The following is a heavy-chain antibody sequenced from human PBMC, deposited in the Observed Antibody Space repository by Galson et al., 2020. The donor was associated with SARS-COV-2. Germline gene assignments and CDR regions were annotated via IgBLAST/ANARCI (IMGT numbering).Heavy chain of an antibody. D-gene: IGHD3-10*01. CDR1: GGSISSSSYY. J-gene: IGHJ4*02. Sequence: ETLSLTCTVSGGSISSSSYYWGWIRQPPGKGLEWIGSIYYSGSTYYNPSLKSRVTISVDTSKNQFSLKLSSVTAADTAVYYCARRADYYGSGSFDYWGQGTLVTVSS. CDR3: ARRADYYGSGSFDY. CDR2: IYYSGST. V-gene: IGHV4-39*01.